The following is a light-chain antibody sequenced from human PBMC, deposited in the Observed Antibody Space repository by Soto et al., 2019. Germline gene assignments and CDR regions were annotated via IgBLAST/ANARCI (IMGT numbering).Light chain of an antibody. V-gene: IGLV2-14*03. CDR1: SSDVGGYNY. Sequence: QSALTQPASVSGSPGQSITISCTGTSSDVGGYNYVSWYQQLPDTAPKLMIYDVTIRPSGVSDRFSGSTSGTSASLAISDLQAEDEADYYCQSYDSSLSGSWVFGGGTKLTRP. J-gene: IGLJ3*02. CDR2: DVT. CDR3: QSYDSSLSGSWV.